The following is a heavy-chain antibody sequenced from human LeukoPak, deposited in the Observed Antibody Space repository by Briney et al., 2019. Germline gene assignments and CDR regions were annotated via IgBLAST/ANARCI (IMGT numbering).Heavy chain of an antibody. V-gene: IGHV1-24*01. D-gene: IGHD3-22*01. Sequence: GASVKVSCKASGYTFTSYGISWVRQAPGQGLEWMGGFDPEDGETIYAQKFQGRVTMTEDTSTDTAYMELSSLRSEDTAVYYCATGVGRGGYYFSFDYWGQGTLVTVSS. CDR2: FDPEDGET. CDR1: GYTFTSYG. CDR3: ATGVGRGGYYFSFDY. J-gene: IGHJ4*02.